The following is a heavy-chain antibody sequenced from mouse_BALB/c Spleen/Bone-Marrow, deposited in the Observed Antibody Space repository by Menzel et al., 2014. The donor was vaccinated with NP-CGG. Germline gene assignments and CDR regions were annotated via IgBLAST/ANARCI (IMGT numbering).Heavy chain of an antibody. V-gene: IGHV1-9*01. D-gene: IGHD2-3*01. Sequence: QVQLQQSGAELMKPGASVKISCKATGYTFSNYWIEWIKQRPGHGLEWIGEILPGSGSSNYNEKLKGKATFTADTSSNTAYMQLSSLTSEDSAVYYCAQTADGYYYAMDYWGQGTSVTVSS. CDR3: AQTADGYYYAMDY. J-gene: IGHJ4*01. CDR1: GYTFSNYW. CDR2: ILPGSGSS.